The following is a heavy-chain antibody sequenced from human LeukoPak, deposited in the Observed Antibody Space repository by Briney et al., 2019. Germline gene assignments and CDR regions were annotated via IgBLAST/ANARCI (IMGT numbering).Heavy chain of an antibody. CDR2: INHSGST. D-gene: IGHD1-14*01. Sequence: SETLSLTCTVSGESISGYYWSWIRQPPGKGLEWIGEINHSGSTNYNPSLKSRVTISVDTSKNQFSLKLSSVTAADTAVYYCARGIPLHRRYFDLWGRGTLVTVSS. CDR3: ARGIPLHRRYFDL. J-gene: IGHJ2*01. V-gene: IGHV4-34*01. CDR1: GESISGYY.